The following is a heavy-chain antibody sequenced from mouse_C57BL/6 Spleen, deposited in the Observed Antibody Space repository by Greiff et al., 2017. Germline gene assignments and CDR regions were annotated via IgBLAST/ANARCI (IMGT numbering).Heavy chain of an antibody. CDR2: IYPGSGNT. Sequence: VQLQQSGAELVRPGASVKLSCKASGYTFTDYYINWVKQRPGQGLEWIARIYPGSGNTYYNEKFKGKATLTAEKSSSTAYMQLSSLTSEDSAVYFCARDLGSSGYFDYWGQGTTLTVSS. D-gene: IGHD1-3*01. CDR3: ARDLGSSGYFDY. V-gene: IGHV1-76*01. J-gene: IGHJ2*01. CDR1: GYTFTDYY.